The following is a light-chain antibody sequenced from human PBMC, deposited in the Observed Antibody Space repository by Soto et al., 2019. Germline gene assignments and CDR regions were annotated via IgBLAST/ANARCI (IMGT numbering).Light chain of an antibody. CDR1: QSVTSY. Sequence: EKVMTQSPATLSVSPGERATLSCRASQSVTSYLAWYQQRPGQAPRLLIHDASHRAAGIPARFSGSGSGTDFTLTISNLEPEDFAVYYCQQHSHWPPWTFGQGTKVDIK. V-gene: IGKV3-11*01. J-gene: IGKJ1*01. CDR3: QQHSHWPPWT. CDR2: DAS.